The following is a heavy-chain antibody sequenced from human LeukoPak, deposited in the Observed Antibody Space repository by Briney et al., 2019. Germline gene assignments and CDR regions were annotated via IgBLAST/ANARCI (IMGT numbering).Heavy chain of an antibody. CDR2: ISYDGNNK. CDR3: ARDGSVVVNPTYYFDY. CDR1: GFTFNSHA. V-gene: IGHV3-30-3*01. J-gene: IGHJ4*02. Sequence: GRSLRLSCAASGFTFNSHAMHWVRQAPGKGLEWVAVISYDGNNKYYADSVKGRFTIFRDNSKNTLYLQMNSLRAEDTAVYYCARDGSVVVNPTYYFDYWGQGTLVTVSS. D-gene: IGHD3-22*01.